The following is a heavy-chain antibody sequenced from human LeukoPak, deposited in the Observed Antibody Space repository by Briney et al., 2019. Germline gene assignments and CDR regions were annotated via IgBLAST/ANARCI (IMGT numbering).Heavy chain of an antibody. Sequence: GASVKVSCKASGYTFTDYYMHWVQQAPGKGLEWMGRVDPEDGETIYAEKFQGRITITADTSTDTAYMELSSLRSEDTAVYYCGVVPAATLPWGQGTLVTVSS. V-gene: IGHV1-69-2*01. CDR2: VDPEDGET. CDR1: GYTFTDYY. CDR3: GVVPAATLP. J-gene: IGHJ5*02. D-gene: IGHD2-2*01.